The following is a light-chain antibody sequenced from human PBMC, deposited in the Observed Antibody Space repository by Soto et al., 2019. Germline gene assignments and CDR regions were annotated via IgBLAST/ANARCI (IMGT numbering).Light chain of an antibody. CDR3: SSYTSSSTPVV. V-gene: IGLV2-14*01. Sequence: QSALTQPASVSGSPGQSITISCTGTSSDVGGYNYVSWYQQHPGKAPKLMIYDVSNRPSGVSNRFSGSKSGNTASLTLSGLKAEDEADYYCSSYTSSSTPVVFGGGTTLTVL. CDR2: DVS. CDR1: SSDVGGYNY. J-gene: IGLJ2*01.